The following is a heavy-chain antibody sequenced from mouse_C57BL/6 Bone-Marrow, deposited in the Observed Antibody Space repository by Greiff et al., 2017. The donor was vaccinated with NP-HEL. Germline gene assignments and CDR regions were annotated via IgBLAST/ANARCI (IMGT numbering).Heavy chain of an antibody. CDR3: ARDYDSSSDAGKDYFDY. CDR2: INPNNGGT. V-gene: IGHV1-26*01. Sequence: VQLQQSGPELVKPGASVKISCKASGYTFTDYYMNWVKQSHGKSLEWIGDINPNNGGTSYNQKFKGKATLTVDKTSSTAYMELRSLTSEDSAVYYCARDYDSSSDAGKDYFDYWGQGTTLTVSA. CDR1: GYTFTDYY. D-gene: IGHD1-1*01. J-gene: IGHJ2*01.